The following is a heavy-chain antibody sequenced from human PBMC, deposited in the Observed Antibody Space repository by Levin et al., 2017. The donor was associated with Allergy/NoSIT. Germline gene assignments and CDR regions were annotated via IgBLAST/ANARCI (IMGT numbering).Heavy chain of an antibody. J-gene: IGHJ4*02. CDR2: ISYDGSNK. CDR3: ARAKPVLRYFDGLPLDY. D-gene: IGHD3-9*01. CDR1: GFTFSSYA. V-gene: IGHV3-30-3*01. Sequence: LSLTCAASGFTFSSYAMHWVRQAPGKGLEWVAVISYDGSNKYYADSVKGRFTISRDNSKNTLYLQMNSLRAEDTAVYYCARAKPVLRYFDGLPLDYWGQGTLVTVSS.